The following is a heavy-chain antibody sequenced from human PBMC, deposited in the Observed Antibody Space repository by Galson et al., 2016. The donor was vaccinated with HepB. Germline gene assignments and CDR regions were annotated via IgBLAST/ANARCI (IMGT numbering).Heavy chain of an antibody. CDR3: ARDLDDYADNASS. V-gene: IGHV3-48*01. J-gene: IGHJ5*02. CDR1: GFTFSCFW. CDR2: ISGSTLNI. Sequence: SLRLSCAASGFTFSCFWMSWVRQSPGKGLEWVAYISGSTLNIYYAASVKGRFTISRDNADNSLFLQMNSLRVEDTAVYYCARDLDDYADNASSWGQGTLVTVSS. D-gene: IGHD4-17*01.